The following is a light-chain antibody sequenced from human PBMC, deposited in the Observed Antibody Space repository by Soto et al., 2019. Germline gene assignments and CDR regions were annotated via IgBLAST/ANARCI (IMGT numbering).Light chain of an antibody. CDR1: QSVSSAY. CDR2: GAS. J-gene: IGKJ1*01. CDR3: QQYGSSPRS. V-gene: IGKV3-20*01. Sequence: EIVLTQSPGTLSLSPGERATLSCRASQSVSSAYLAWYQHKLGQAPRLLIYGASSKASGIPDRFSGSGSGTDFTLTISRLEPEVFAVYYCQQYGSSPRSFGQGTKLDIK.